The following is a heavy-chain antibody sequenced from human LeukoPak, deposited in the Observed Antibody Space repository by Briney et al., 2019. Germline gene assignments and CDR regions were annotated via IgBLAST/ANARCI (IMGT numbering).Heavy chain of an antibody. D-gene: IGHD3-16*02. CDR1: GGTFSSYA. CDR3: AVPHYAYVWGSYRHDY. J-gene: IGHJ4*02. Sequence: EASVKVSCKASGGTFSSYAISWVRQAPGQGLEWMGGIIPIFGTANYAQKFQGRVTITTDESTSTAYMELSSLRSEDTAVYYCAVPHYAYVWGSYRHDYWGQGTLVTVSS. CDR2: IIPIFGTA. V-gene: IGHV1-69*05.